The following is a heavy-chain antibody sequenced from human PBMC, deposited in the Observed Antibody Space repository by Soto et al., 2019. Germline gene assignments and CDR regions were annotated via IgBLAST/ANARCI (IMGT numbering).Heavy chain of an antibody. V-gene: IGHV1-69*01. Sequence: QVQLVQSGAEVKKPGSSVRVSCKVSGGSFINYCITWVRQSPGQGLEWMGGIMPVFGTAVYAQKFQGRVTISANELTTTASPELRSLSSDDTAVYFCARARDYDLLTAREYALDVWGQGTTVTV. CDR2: IMPVFGTA. D-gene: IGHD3-9*01. J-gene: IGHJ6*02. CDR3: ARARDYDLLTAREYALDV. CDR1: GGSFINYC.